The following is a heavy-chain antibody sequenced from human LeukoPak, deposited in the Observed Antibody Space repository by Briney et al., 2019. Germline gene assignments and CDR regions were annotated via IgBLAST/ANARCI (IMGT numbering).Heavy chain of an antibody. J-gene: IGHJ5*02. CDR3: ARGDSSSSNWFDP. V-gene: IGHV4-59*01. D-gene: IGHD3-22*01. Sequence: SETLSLTCTVSGGSISSYYWSWIRQPPGRGLEWIGYIYCSGSTNYNPSLKSRVTISVDTSKNQFSLKLSSVTAADTAVYYCARGDSSSSNWFDPWGQGTLVTVSS. CDR1: GGSISSYY. CDR2: IYCSGST.